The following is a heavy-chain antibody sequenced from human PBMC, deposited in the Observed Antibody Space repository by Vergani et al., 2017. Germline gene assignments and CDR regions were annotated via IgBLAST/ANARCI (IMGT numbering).Heavy chain of an antibody. Sequence: EVQLVESGGELVQPGRPLRLSCAASGFTFIMHAMSWVRQAPGKGLEWVSTLSASDRRTHYADSVKGRFTISRDISKNTLFLHMNSLRPEDTAVYYCAKVGRSEVAGTFGAFDIWGQGTMVTVSS. V-gene: IGHV3-23*04. J-gene: IGHJ3*02. CDR2: LSASDRRT. D-gene: IGHD6-19*01. CDR3: AKVGRSEVAGTFGAFDI. CDR1: GFTFIMHA.